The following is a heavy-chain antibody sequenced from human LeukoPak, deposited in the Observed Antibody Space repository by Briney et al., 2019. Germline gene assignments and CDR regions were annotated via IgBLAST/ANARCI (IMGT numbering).Heavy chain of an antibody. Sequence: PGGSLRLSCTASGFTFGDYAMSWVRQAPGKGLEWVGFIRSKAYGGTTEYAASVTGRFTISRDDSKSIVYLQMNSLNTEDTAVYYCLGDFRGNYYDSTGYYAPCDYWGQGTLVTVSS. CDR1: GFTFGDYA. CDR2: IRSKAYGGTT. CDR3: LGDFRGNYYDSTGYYAPCDY. D-gene: IGHD3-22*01. J-gene: IGHJ4*02. V-gene: IGHV3-49*04.